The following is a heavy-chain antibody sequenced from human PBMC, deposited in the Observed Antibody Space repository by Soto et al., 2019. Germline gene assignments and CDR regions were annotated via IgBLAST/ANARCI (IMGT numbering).Heavy chain of an antibody. D-gene: IGHD3-22*01. Sequence: PLKNLSLTCTDSGDYISSSGYYWGWICQTRGKGLEWIGNVYYGGSTYYNPSLKSRVTISVETSKSQFSLKLSSVTAADTAVYYCAGGDYYHSSGYYFYYYTMDVWGQGTTVT. CDR1: GDYISSSGYY. J-gene: IGHJ6*02. CDR2: VYYGGST. V-gene: IGHV4-39*01. CDR3: AGGDYYHSSGYYFYYYTMDV.